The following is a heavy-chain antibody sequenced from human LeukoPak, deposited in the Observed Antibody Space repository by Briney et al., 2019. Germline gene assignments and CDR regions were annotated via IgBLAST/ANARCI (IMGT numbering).Heavy chain of an antibody. CDR3: ATRLHYYYDTSPSFFDI. J-gene: IGHJ3*02. Sequence: PSETLSLTCTVSGYSISNANYWGWIRQPPGKGLEGIGSIYHSGGTYYNPSLRSRVAISVDTSKNQFSLKLTSVTAADTAVYYCATRLHYYYDTSPSFFDIWGQGTMVTVSS. V-gene: IGHV4-38-2*02. CDR1: GYSISNANY. D-gene: IGHD3-22*01. CDR2: IYHSGGT.